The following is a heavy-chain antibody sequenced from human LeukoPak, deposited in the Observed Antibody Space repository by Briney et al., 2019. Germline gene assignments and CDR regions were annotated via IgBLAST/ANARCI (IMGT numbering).Heavy chain of an antibody. CDR2: MHTSGST. CDR3: ARRPITAYNFDY. J-gene: IGHJ4*02. CDR1: GGSIRSYY. D-gene: IGHD2-2*02. V-gene: IGHV4-4*07. Sequence: PSETLSLTCTVSGGSIRSYYWNWIRQPAGKGLEWIGRMHTSGSTNYNPSLKSRLTMSVDTSKNQFSLKLSSVTAADTAVYYCARRPITAYNFDYWGQGTLVTVSS.